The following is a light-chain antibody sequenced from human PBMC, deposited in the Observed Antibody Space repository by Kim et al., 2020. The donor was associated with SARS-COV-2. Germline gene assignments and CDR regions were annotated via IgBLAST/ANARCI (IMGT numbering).Light chain of an antibody. J-gene: IGKJ2*01. V-gene: IGKV3-20*01. Sequence: SVSPGESATLSCRASQTISRSYLAWYQKRPGQAPRLLIYGVSSRATGIPDRFSGSGSGTDFTLTISSLEPEDSAVYYCQHYGSSYTFGQGTKLEI. CDR2: GVS. CDR3: QHYGSSYT. CDR1: QTISRSY.